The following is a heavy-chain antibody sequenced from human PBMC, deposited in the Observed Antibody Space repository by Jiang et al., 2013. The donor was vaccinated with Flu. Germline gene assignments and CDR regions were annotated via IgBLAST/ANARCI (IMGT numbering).Heavy chain of an antibody. CDR2: ISSSSSTI. CDR3: ARDGYSGLYFDY. V-gene: IGHV3-48*01. J-gene: IGHJ4*02. Sequence: SCAASGFTFSSYSMELGPPGSREGLEWVSYISSSSSTIYYADSVKGRFTISRDNAKNSLYLQMNSLRAEDTAVYYCARDGYSGLYFDYWGQGTLVTVSS. CDR1: GFTFSSYS. D-gene: IGHD5-12*01.